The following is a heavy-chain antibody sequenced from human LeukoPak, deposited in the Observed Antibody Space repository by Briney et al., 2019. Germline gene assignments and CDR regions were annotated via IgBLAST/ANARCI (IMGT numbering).Heavy chain of an antibody. V-gene: IGHV3-23*01. J-gene: IGHJ4*02. Sequence: GGSLRLSCAASGFPFSTYAMSWVRQAPGKGLEWVSAINGGETTTYYADSVKGRFTISRDTSKSILYLQMNSLRAEDTAVYYCAKGALLPAGHTRYFFDYWGQGTLATVSS. CDR1: GFPFSTYA. CDR2: INGGETTT. D-gene: IGHD1-26*01. CDR3: AKGALLPAGHTRYFFDY.